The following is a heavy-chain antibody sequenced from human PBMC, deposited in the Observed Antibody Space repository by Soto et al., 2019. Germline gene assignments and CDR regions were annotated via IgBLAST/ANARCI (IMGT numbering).Heavy chain of an antibody. CDR3: ARDGSYYDSSGPCFDY. J-gene: IGHJ4*02. CDR1: GFTFSSYG. V-gene: IGHV3-30*03. D-gene: IGHD3-22*01. Sequence: QVQLVESGGGVVQPGRSLRLSCAASGFTFSSYGMHWVRQAPGKGLEWVAVISYDGSNKYYADSVKGRFTISRDNSKNTLYLQMNSLRAEDTAVYYCARDGSYYDSSGPCFDYWGQGTLVTVSS. CDR2: ISYDGSNK.